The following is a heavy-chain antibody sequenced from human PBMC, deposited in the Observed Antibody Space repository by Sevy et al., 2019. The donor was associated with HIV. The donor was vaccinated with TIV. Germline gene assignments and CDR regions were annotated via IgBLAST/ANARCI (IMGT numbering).Heavy chain of an antibody. J-gene: IGHJ3*02. CDR2: ISWNSGAI. CDR1: GFTFSDYA. CDR3: GRAQGYCVVNSCFGGSINAFDI. Sequence: GGSLRLSCAASGFTFSDYAMHWVRLVPGKGLEWVSGISWNSGAIGYAESVKGRFTISRDKAKNSLHVQMNSLRVEDTALYYCGRAQGYCVVNSCFGGSINAFDIWGQGTMVTVSS. D-gene: IGHD2-2*01. V-gene: IGHV3-9*01.